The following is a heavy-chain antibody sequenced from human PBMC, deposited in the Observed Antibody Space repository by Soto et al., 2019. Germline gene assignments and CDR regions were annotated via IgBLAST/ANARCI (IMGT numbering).Heavy chain of an antibody. V-gene: IGHV1-18*01. CDR1: GYTFSSYG. CDR3: ARVLGTAVTMDV. Sequence: ASVKVSCKASGYTFSSYGISWVRQAPGQGLEWMGWISASNGNTDYAQSLQGRITMTTDTSTSTAYMELRSLRSDDTAVYYCARVLGTAVTMDVWGQGTTVTVSS. J-gene: IGHJ6*02. CDR2: ISASNGNT. D-gene: IGHD6-19*01.